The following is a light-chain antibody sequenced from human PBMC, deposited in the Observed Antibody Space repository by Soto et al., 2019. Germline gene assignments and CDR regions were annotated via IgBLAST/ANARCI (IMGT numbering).Light chain of an antibody. CDR3: QQYYSYPPT. CDR1: QGISRY. J-gene: IGKJ2*01. Sequence: AIRMTQSPSSFSASTGDRVTITCRARQGISRYLAWYQQKPGKAPKLLIYAASTLQSGVPSRFSGSGSGTDFTLTISCLQSEDFATYYCQQYYSYPPTFGQGTKLEIK. CDR2: AAS. V-gene: IGKV1-8*01.